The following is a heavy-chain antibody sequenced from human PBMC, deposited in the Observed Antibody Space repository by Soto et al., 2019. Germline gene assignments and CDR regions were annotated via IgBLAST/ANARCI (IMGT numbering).Heavy chain of an antibody. Sequence: PSQTLSLTCAISGDSVSSNSVAWNWIRQSPSRGLEWLGRTYYRSKWYNDYAVSVKSRITINPDTSKNQFSLQLNSVTAADTAVYYCARHNYGSGITYFDYWGLGTLVTVSS. D-gene: IGHD3-10*01. CDR2: TYYRSKWYN. V-gene: IGHV6-1*01. CDR1: GDSVSSNSVA. CDR3: ARHNYGSGITYFDY. J-gene: IGHJ4*02.